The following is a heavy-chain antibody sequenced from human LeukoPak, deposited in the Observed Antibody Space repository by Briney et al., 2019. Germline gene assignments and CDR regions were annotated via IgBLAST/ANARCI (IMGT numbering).Heavy chain of an antibody. D-gene: IGHD6-13*01. J-gene: IGHJ4*02. V-gene: IGHV3-48*03. CDR3: ARALAAAGMGLDY. CDR1: GFTFSSYE. Sequence: GGSLRLSCAASGFTFSSYEMTWVRQAPGKGLEWVSYISSSGSTIYYADSVKGRFTISRDNAKNSLYLQMNSLRAEDTAVYYCARALAAAGMGLDYWGQGTLVTVSS. CDR2: ISSSGSTI.